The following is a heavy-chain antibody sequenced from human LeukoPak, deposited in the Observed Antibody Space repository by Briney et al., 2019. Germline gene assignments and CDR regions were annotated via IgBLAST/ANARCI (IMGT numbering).Heavy chain of an antibody. V-gene: IGHV3-30*02. Sequence: PGGSLRLSCAASGFTFSSYGMHWVRQAPGKGLEWVAFIRYDGSNKYYADSVKGRFTISGDNSKNTLYLQMNSLRGEDTAVYYCAKDRGTSLWYFDLWGRGTLVTVSS. CDR1: GFTFSSYG. CDR3: AKDRGTSLWYFDL. CDR2: IRYDGSNK. J-gene: IGHJ2*01. D-gene: IGHD2-2*01.